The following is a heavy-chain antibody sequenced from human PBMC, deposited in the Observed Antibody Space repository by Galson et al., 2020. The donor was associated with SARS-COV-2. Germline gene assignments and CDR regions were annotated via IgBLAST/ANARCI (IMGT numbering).Heavy chain of an antibody. Sequence: GGSLRLSCAASGFTFSTYAMSWVRQAPGKGLEWISAISGSGGTTFYADSVKGRFTISRDNSKNTLYLQMNSLRAEDRAVYYCAKDRVSCSSASCPDYFDYWGQGTLVTVSS. J-gene: IGHJ4*02. CDR3: AKDRVSCSSASCPDYFDY. V-gene: IGHV3-23*01. CDR2: ISGSGGTT. CDR1: GFTFSTYA. D-gene: IGHD2-2*01.